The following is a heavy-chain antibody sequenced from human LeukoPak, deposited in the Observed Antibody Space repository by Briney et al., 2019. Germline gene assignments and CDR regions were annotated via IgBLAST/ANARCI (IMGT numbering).Heavy chain of an antibody. D-gene: IGHD3-22*01. V-gene: IGHV1-69*13. CDR1: GGTFSSYA. CDR3: ARDIYYDSSGSYWYFDL. Sequence: RRASVTVSCEASGGTFSSYAISWVRQAPGQGLEWMGGIIPIFGTANYAQKFQGRVTITADESTSTAYMELSSLRSEDTAVYYCARDIYYDSSGSYWYFDLWGRGTLVTVSS. J-gene: IGHJ2*01. CDR2: IIPIFGTA.